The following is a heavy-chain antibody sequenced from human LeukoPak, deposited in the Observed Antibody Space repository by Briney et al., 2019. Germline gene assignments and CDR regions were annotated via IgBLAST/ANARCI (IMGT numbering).Heavy chain of an antibody. V-gene: IGHV3-30*04. Sequence: GGSLRLSCAASGLTFSNYGIHWVRQTPGKGLEWVAAISSDGIKSHYADSVKGRFTISRDNSKSTLYLQMNSLRADDTALYYCAREGHYDILTGYSPLEYYFYYMDVWGKGTTVTVSS. D-gene: IGHD3-9*01. CDR2: ISSDGIKS. CDR1: GLTFSNYG. CDR3: AREGHYDILTGYSPLEYYFYYMDV. J-gene: IGHJ6*03.